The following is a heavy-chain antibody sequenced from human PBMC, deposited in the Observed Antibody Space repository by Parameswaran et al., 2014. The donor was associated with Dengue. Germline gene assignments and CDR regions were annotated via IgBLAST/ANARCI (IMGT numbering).Heavy chain of an antibody. CDR3: ARDPGVRGVIYYYYGMDV. D-gene: IGHD3-10*01. CDR2: ISSSGSTI. V-gene: IGHV3-11*01. J-gene: IGHJ6*02. Sequence: RWIRQPPGKGLEWVSYISSSGSTIYYADSVKGRFTISRDNAKNSLYLQMNSLRAEDTAVYYCARDPGVRGVIYYYYGMDVWGQGTTVTVSS.